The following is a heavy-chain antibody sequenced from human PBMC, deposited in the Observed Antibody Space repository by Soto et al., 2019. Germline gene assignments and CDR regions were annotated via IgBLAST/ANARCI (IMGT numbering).Heavy chain of an antibody. Sequence: GESLKISCKGSGYSFTSYWISWVRQMPGKGLEWMGRIDPSDSYTNYSPSFQGHVTISADKSISTAYLQWSSLKASDTAMYYCARHEISSGWYRYYFDYWGQGTLVTVSS. CDR3: ARHEISSGWYRYYFDY. V-gene: IGHV5-10-1*01. CDR2: IDPSDSYT. D-gene: IGHD6-19*01. CDR1: GYSFTSYW. J-gene: IGHJ4*02.